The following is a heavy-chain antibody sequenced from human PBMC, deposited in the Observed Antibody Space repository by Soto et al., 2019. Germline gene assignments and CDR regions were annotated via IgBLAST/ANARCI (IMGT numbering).Heavy chain of an antibody. CDR1: GYTFTSYG. Sequence: QVQLVQSGAEVKKPGASVKVSCKASGYTFTSYGISWVRQAPGQGLEWMGWISAYNGNTNYAQKLQGRVTMTTETSTSTAYMELRSLRSDDTAVYYCARDCSSTSCYGRPYGMDVWGQGTTVTVSS. CDR3: ARDCSSTSCYGRPYGMDV. J-gene: IGHJ6*02. CDR2: ISAYNGNT. D-gene: IGHD2-2*01. V-gene: IGHV1-18*01.